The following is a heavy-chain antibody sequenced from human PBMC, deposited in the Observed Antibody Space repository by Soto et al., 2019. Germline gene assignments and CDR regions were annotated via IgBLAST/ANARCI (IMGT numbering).Heavy chain of an antibody. CDR2: IYYSGST. V-gene: IGHV4-39*01. Sequence: SETLSLTCTVSGGSLSSRGYYWSWIRQHPGKGLEWIGSIYYSGSTYYNPSLKSRVTISVDTSKNQFSLKLSSVTAADTATYYCAHRPSIPVVPGTIWIPDYHFDYWGQGTLVTVSS. D-gene: IGHD2-2*02. J-gene: IGHJ4*02. CDR3: AHRPSIPVVPGTIWIPDYHFDY. CDR1: GGSLSSRGYY.